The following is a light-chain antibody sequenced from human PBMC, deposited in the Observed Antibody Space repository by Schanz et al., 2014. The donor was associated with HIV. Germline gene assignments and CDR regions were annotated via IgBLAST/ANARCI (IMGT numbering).Light chain of an antibody. CDR2: SDV. J-gene: IGLJ3*02. CDR1: SSNIGSNP. Sequence: QSVLTQPPSASGTPGQGVTISCSGSSSNIGSNPVNWYQQLPGTAPKLLIYSDVHRPSGVPDRISGSKSGTSASLAIGGLQSEDEAEYYCTSYTSTNTWVFGGGTKLTVL. V-gene: IGLV1-44*01. CDR3: TSYTSTNTWV.